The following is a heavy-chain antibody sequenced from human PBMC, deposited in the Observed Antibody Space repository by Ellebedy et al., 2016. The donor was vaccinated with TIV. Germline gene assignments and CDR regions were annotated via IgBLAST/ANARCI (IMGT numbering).Heavy chain of an antibody. CDR1: GYTRTELS. V-gene: IGHV1-24*01. CDR2: FDPEDGET. D-gene: IGHD1-20*01. Sequence: ASVKVSCKVSGYTRTELSMHWVRQAPGKGLEWMGGFDPEDGETIYAQKFQGRVTMTEDTSTDTAYMELSSLRSEDTAVYYCATEITGTRDDAFDIWGQGTMVTVSS. J-gene: IGHJ3*02. CDR3: ATEITGTRDDAFDI.